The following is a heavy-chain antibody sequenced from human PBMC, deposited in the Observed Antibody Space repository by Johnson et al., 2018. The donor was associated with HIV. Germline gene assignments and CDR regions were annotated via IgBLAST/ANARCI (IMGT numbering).Heavy chain of an antibody. J-gene: IGHJ3*02. D-gene: IGHD2-21*01. Sequence: QVQLVESGGGVVQPGRSLRLSCAASGFTFSSYGMHWVRQAPGKGLEWVAVIWYDGSNKYYADSVKGRFTISRDNSKNTLYLQMNSLRAEDTAVYYCARDRRGVVVIAILRAFDIWGQGTMVTVSS. CDR2: IWYDGSNK. CDR1: GFTFSSYG. V-gene: IGHV3-33*01. CDR3: ARDRRGVVVIAILRAFDI.